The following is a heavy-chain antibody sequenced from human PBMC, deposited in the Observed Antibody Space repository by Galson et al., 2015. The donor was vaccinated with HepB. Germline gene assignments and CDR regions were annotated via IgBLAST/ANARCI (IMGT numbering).Heavy chain of an antibody. CDR1: GFTVSSNF. CDR2: IHTGGGT. V-gene: IGHV3-66*02. Sequence: SLRLSCAASGFTVSSNFVNWVRQAPGKGLEWVSVIHTGGGTYYADSVKGRFTISRDNSKNAVYLQMNSLRAEDTAVYYCAGGNYGGNSDLDYWGQGTLVTVSS. D-gene: IGHD4-23*01. CDR3: AGGNYGGNSDLDY. J-gene: IGHJ4*02.